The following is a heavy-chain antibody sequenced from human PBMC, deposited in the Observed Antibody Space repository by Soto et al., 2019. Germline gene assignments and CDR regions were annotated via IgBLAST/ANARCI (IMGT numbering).Heavy chain of an antibody. V-gene: IGHV1-18*01. CDR2: ISAYNGNT. J-gene: IGHJ4*02. Sequence: QVQLVQSGAEVKKPGASVKVSCKASGYTFTSYGISWVRQAPGQGLEWMGWISAYNGNTNYAQKLQGRVTMTTDTSTSTAYMELRSLRSDDTAVYYCARGVPGSYYPLREESPLVDYWGQGTLVTVSS. D-gene: IGHD1-26*01. CDR1: GYTFTSYG. CDR3: ARGVPGSYYPLREESPLVDY.